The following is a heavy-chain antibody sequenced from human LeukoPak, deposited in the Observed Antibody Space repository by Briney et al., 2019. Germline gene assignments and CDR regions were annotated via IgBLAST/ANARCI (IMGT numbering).Heavy chain of an antibody. Sequence: SETLSLTCAVSGGAISGSLYYWSWIRRHPGKGLEWIGYIYHSGSTYYNPSLRSRVNISVDTSKNQFSLQLSSVTAADTAVYHCARVRRCSDGSCYGFDIWGQGTLVTVSS. V-gene: IGHV4-31*11. CDR3: ARVRRCSDGSCYGFDI. CDR2: IYHSGST. CDR1: GGAISGSLYY. J-gene: IGHJ4*02. D-gene: IGHD2-15*01.